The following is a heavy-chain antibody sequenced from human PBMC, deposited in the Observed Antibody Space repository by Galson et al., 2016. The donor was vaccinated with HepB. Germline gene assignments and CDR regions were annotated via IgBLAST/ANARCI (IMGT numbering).Heavy chain of an antibody. D-gene: IGHD1-26*01. CDR3: ARISLRVGQDY. V-gene: IGHV4-34*01. J-gene: IGHJ4*02. Sequence: ETLSLTCAVYGGSLRGYYWSWIRQPPGKGLEWVGEINHSGNTNYNPSLKSRVTMTVDASKNQFSLTLRSATAADTALYFCARISLRVGQDYWGQGTLVTVSS. CDR2: INHSGNT. CDR1: GGSLRGYY.